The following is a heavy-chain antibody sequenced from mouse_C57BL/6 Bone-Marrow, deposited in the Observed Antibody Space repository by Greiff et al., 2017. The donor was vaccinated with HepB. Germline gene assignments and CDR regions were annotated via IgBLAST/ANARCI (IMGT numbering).Heavy chain of an antibody. V-gene: IGHV1-12*01. J-gene: IGHJ4*01. D-gene: IGHD1-1*01. CDR2: IYPGNGDT. CDR1: GYTFTSYN. Sequence: SGAELVRPGASVKMSCKASGYTFTSYNMHWVKQTPRQGLEWIGAIYPGNGDTSYNQKFKGKATLTVDKSSSTAYMQLSSLTSEDSAVYFCARGRDYYGSSYDYYAMDYWGQGTSVTVSS. CDR3: ARGRDYYGSSYDYYAMDY.